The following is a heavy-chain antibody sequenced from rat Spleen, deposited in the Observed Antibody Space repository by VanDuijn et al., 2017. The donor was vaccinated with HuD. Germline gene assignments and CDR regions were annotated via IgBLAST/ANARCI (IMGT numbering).Heavy chain of an antibody. CDR1: GFTFSDYN. CDR2: ISTAGSNT. V-gene: IGHV5-7*01. D-gene: IGHD3-6*01. Sequence: EVQLVESGGGLVQPGRSLKLSCAASGFTFSDYNMAWVRQAPKKGLEWVATISTAGSNTFYRDSVKGRFTISRDNAKSTLYLQMDSLKSEDTATYYCTRNWDYWGQGVMVTVSS. CDR3: TRNWDY. J-gene: IGHJ2*01.